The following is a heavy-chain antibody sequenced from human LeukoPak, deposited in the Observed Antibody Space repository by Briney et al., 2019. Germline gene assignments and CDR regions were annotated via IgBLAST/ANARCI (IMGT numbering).Heavy chain of an antibody. CDR2: IKSKTDGGTT. CDR3: TTAIVGTQQFYYYYGLDV. Sequence: GGSLRLSCTVSGFTFRNAWMSWVRQAPGKGLEWVGRIKSKTDGGTTDDAAPVKGRFTISRDDSKDTLYLQMNSLKTEDTGVYYCTTAIVGTQQFYYYYGLDVWGQGTTVTVSS. V-gene: IGHV3-15*01. CDR1: GFTFRNAW. J-gene: IGHJ6*02. D-gene: IGHD1-26*01.